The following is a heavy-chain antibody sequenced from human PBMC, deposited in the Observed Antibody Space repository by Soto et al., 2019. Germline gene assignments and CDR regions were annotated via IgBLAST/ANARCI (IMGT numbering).Heavy chain of an antibody. CDR1: GGSINTKSYY. J-gene: IGHJ3*02. D-gene: IGHD6-13*01. V-gene: IGHV4-61*01. CDR3: AREGSAFSAWYRTYPFD. CDR2: IYYNGSA. Sequence: SETLSRTCSVSGGSINTKSYYWTWIRQFPGERLEWIGYIYYNGSAEYNPSLKSRFTISMDTSKNQFSLELSSVTSADPAVYFCAREGSAFSAWYRTYPFD.